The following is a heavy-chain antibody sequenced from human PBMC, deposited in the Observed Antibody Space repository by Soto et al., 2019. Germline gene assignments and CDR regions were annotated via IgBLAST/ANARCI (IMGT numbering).Heavy chain of an antibody. CDR2: ISSSSSTI. Sequence: GGSLRLSCAASGFTLSSYSMNWVRQAPGKGLEWVSYISSSSSTIYYADSVKGRFTISRDNARNSLYLQMNSLRAEDTAVYYCATDPYGDSVWGQGTLVTVSS. V-gene: IGHV3-48*01. J-gene: IGHJ4*02. CDR1: GFTLSSYS. D-gene: IGHD4-17*01. CDR3: ATDPYGDSV.